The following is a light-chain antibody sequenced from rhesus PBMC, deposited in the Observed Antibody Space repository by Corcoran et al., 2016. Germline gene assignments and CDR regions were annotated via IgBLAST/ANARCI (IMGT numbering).Light chain of an antibody. CDR2: SAS. CDR1: RSVGSY. J-gene: IGKJ2*01. Sequence: EIVMTQSPGTLSLSPGEKATLSCRASRSVGSYLAWFQQKPGQAPKLLVHSASLRATGIPDRFSGSRSGTDFTLTSTNLEPEDVGIYHCQQYNDLVHSFGQGTKVEIK. CDR3: QQYNDLVHS. V-gene: IGKV3-40*01.